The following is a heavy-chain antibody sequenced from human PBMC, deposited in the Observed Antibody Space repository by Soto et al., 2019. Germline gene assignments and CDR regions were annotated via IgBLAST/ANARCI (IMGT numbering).Heavy chain of an antibody. CDR3: AKRSSGWHFTDY. V-gene: IGHV3-23*01. CDR1: GFTFSSYA. J-gene: IGHJ4*02. D-gene: IGHD6-19*01. Sequence: GRSLRLSCAASGFTFSSYAMSWVRQAPGKGLEWVSAISGSGGSTYYADSVKGRFTISRDNSKNTLYLQMNSLRAEDTAVYYCAKRSSGWHFTDYWGQGTLVTVSS. CDR2: ISGSGGST.